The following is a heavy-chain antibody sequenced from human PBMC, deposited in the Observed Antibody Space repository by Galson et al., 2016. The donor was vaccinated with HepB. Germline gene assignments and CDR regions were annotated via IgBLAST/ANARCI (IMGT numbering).Heavy chain of an antibody. Sequence: SVKVSCKASGYTFTDYYIHWVRQAPGQGLEWMGWISNSGGTKYAQKFQGWVTMTRDTSISTAYMEMSSLRPDDTAVFYCVKDFFAPLDYWGQGTLVTVSS. J-gene: IGHJ4*02. CDR1: GYTFTDYY. CDR2: ISNSGGT. D-gene: IGHD2/OR15-2a*01. V-gene: IGHV1-2*04. CDR3: VKDFFAPLDY.